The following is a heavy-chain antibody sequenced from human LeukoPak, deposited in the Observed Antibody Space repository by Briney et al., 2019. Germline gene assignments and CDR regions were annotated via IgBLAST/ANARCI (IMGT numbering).Heavy chain of an antibody. Sequence: GGSLRLSCAASGFSFSGYWMHWVRQAPGKGLVWVSRINSDGSTAYADSVKGRFTISRDNAKNSLYLQMDSLRAEDTAVYYCARDIVGATDYWGQGTLVTVSS. CDR3: ARDIVGATDY. CDR2: INSDGST. D-gene: IGHD1-26*01. V-gene: IGHV3-74*01. J-gene: IGHJ4*02. CDR1: GFSFSGYW.